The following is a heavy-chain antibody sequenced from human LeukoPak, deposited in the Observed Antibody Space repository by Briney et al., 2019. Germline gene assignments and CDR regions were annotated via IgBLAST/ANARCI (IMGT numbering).Heavy chain of an antibody. CDR1: GGSISSYY. CDR2: IYTSGST. Sequence: SETLSLTCTVSGGSISSYYWSWIRQPAGKGLEWVGRIYTSGSTNYNPSLKSRVTMSEDTSKNQFSLKLSSLTATDTAVYYCARDKDPYYDILTGYSYWFDPWGQGTLVTVSS. CDR3: ARDKDPYYDILTGYSYWFDP. J-gene: IGHJ5*02. D-gene: IGHD3-9*01. V-gene: IGHV4-4*07.